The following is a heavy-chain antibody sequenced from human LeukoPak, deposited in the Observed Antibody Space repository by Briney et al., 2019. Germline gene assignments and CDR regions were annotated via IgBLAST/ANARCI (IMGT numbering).Heavy chain of an antibody. D-gene: IGHD4-11*01. V-gene: IGHV3-53*01. CDR3: ARDNYGSFDY. CDR1: GFTVSSNY. Sequence: GGSLRLSCAASGFTVSSNYMSWVRQAPGKGLEWVSVICSGGSTYYADSVKGRFTISRDNSKNTLYLQMNSLRAEDTAVYYCARDNYGSFDYWGQGTLVTVSS. J-gene: IGHJ4*02. CDR2: ICSGGST.